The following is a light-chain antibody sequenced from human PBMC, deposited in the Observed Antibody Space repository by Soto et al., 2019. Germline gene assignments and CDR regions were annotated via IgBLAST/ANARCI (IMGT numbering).Light chain of an antibody. Sequence: EIVLTQSPGTLSFSPGERATLTCRASQSVTSSYLAWFQQKPGQAPRLLIYGASSRATGIPDRFSGSGSGTGFTLTISRLEPEDFAVYYCQQYGNSPFTFGPGTKVDFK. CDR2: GAS. J-gene: IGKJ3*01. V-gene: IGKV3-20*01. CDR3: QQYGNSPFT. CDR1: QSVTSSY.